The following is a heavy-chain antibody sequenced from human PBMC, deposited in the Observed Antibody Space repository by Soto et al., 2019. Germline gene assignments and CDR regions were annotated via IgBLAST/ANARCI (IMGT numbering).Heavy chain of an antibody. CDR3: AKDLDPITATTFDF. Sequence: EVHLLESGGGLVQPGGSLRLSCVASKFPFTDFAMNWVRQAPGKGLEWVSAVSGRGDTTYYADSVNGRFTISRDNSQNIVFLQMHSLRDEDTGVYYCAKDLDPITATTFDFWGQGTLVTVSS. V-gene: IGHV3-23*01. CDR2: VSGRGDTT. J-gene: IGHJ4*02. D-gene: IGHD1-7*01. CDR1: KFPFTDFA.